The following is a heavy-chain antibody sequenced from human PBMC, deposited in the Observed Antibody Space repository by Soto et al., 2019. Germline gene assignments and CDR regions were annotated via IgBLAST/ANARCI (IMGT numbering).Heavy chain of an antibody. V-gene: IGHV1-8*01. Sequence: ASVKVSCKASGYTFTSYDINWVRQATGQGLEWMGWMNPNSGNTGYAQKFQGRVTMTRNTSISTAYMELSSLRSEDTAVYCCAIWFGELWVFDYWGQGTLVTVSS. CDR2: MNPNSGNT. D-gene: IGHD3-10*01. CDR1: GYTFTSYD. J-gene: IGHJ4*02. CDR3: AIWFGELWVFDY.